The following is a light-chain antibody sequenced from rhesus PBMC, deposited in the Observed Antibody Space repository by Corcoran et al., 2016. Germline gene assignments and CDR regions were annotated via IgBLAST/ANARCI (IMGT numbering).Light chain of an antibody. CDR2: KAS. CDR1: QSISSW. V-gene: IGKV1-16*01. CDR3: QQYSSAPPT. Sequence: DIQMTQSPSSPSAPVGDKVTITCQASQSISSWLAWDQQKPGKAHKPLTYKASRLESGVPSRFSGSGSGTDFTLTLSSLPPENFATYYCQQYSSAPPTFGGGTKVELK. J-gene: IGKJ4*01.